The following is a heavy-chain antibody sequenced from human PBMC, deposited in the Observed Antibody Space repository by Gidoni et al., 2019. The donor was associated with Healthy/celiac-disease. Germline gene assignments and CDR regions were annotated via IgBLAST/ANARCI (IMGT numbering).Heavy chain of an antibody. CDR3: AKNTDSSGWWSGTYYGMDV. D-gene: IGHD6-19*01. J-gene: IGHJ6*02. V-gene: IGHV3-30*18. CDR2: ISYDGSNK. Sequence: QVQLVESGGGVVQPGRSLRLSCAASGFTFSSYGMHWVRQAPGKGLEWVAVISYDGSNKYYADSVKGRFTISRDNSKNTLYLQMNSLRAEDTAVYYCAKNTDSSGWWSGTYYGMDVWGQGTTVTVSS. CDR1: GFTFSSYG.